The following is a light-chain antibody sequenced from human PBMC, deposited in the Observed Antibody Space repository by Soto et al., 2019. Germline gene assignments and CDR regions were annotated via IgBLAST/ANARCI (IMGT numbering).Light chain of an antibody. Sequence: QSVLTQPPSVSGAPGQRVTISCTGSSSHIGAGYDVHWYQQLPGTAPKLLIYGNSNRPSGVPDRFSGSKSGTSASLAITGIQAEEEADYYCQSYDSSLSGSVFGGGTKLTVL. CDR3: QSYDSSLSGSV. V-gene: IGLV1-40*01. J-gene: IGLJ3*02. CDR1: SSHIGAGYD. CDR2: GNS.